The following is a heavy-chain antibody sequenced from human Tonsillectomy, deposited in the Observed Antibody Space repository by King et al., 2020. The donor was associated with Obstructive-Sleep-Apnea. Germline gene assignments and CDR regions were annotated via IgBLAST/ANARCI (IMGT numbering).Heavy chain of an antibody. J-gene: IGHJ4*02. CDR1: GGSISSYY. CDR3: ARASTYYDILTGYRVTYYFDY. CDR2: IYYSGST. D-gene: IGHD3-9*01. Sequence: QLQESGPGLVKPSETLSLTCTVSGGSISSYYWSWIRQPPGKGLEWIGYIYYSGSTNYNPSLKSRVTISVDTSKNQFSLKLSSVTAGDTAVYYCARASTYYDILTGYRVTYYFDYWGQGTLVTVSS. V-gene: IGHV4-59*01.